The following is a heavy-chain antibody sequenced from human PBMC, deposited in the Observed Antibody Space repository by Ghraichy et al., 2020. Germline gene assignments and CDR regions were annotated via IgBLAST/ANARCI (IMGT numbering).Heavy chain of an antibody. CDR1: GYSFMNYG. J-gene: IGHJ4*02. Sequence: ASVKVSCRASGYSFMNYGISWVRQAPGQGLEWMGWISPYNDNTNYAQKLQGRVTMTTDTSTNTAYVELRSLRSDDTAVYYCARGGDYDSRGYYLSYFDHWGQGTLVTVSS. CDR2: ISPYNDNT. D-gene: IGHD3-22*01. CDR3: ARGGDYDSRGYYLSYFDH. V-gene: IGHV1-18*01.